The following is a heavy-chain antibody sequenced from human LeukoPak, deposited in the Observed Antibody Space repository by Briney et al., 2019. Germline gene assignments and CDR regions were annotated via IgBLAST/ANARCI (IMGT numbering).Heavy chain of an antibody. CDR2: IYYSGST. D-gene: IGHD6-6*01. CDR1: GGSISSYY. Sequence: SETLSLTCTVSGGSISSYYWSWIRQPPGKGLEWIGYIYYSGSTNYNPSLKSRVTISVDTSKNQFSLKLSSVTAADTAVYYCARYSSSVRGGFDYWGQGTLVTVSP. V-gene: IGHV4-59*01. CDR3: ARYSSSVRGGFDY. J-gene: IGHJ4*02.